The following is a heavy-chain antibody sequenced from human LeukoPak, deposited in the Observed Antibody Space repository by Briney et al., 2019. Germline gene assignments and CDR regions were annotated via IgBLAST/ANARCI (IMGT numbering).Heavy chain of an antibody. J-gene: IGHJ3*02. V-gene: IGHV4-61*02. CDR2: IYTSGST. CDR3: ARDGLYGWGAFDI. Sequence: SQTLSLTCTVSGGSISSGSYYWSWIRQPAGKGLEWIGRIYTSGSTNYNPSLKSRVTISVDTSKNQLSLKLSSVTAADTAVYYCARDGLYGWGAFDIWGQGTMVTVSS. CDR1: GGSISSGSYY. D-gene: IGHD2-8*01.